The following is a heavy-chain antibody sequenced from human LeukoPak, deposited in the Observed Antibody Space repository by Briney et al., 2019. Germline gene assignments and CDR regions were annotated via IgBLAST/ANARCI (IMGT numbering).Heavy chain of an antibody. D-gene: IGHD3-10*01. CDR1: GCSISSGGYY. CDR3: ARDFYGSGIYFDY. V-gene: IGHV4-31*03. CDR2: IYYSGSI. J-gene: IGHJ4*02. Sequence: SETLSLTCTVSGCSISSGGYYWSWIRQHPGKGLEWIGYIYYSGSIYYNPSLKSRVTISIDTSKNQFSLNLSSVTAADTAIYYCARDFYGSGIYFDYWGQGTLVTVSS.